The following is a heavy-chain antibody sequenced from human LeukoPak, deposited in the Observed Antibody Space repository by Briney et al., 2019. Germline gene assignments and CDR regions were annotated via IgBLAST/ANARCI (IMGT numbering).Heavy chain of an antibody. J-gene: IGHJ6*02. Sequence: GGSLRLSCAASGFTFSSYAMSWVRQAPGKGLEWVSGISGSGDNTYYADSVKGRFTISRDNAKNSLYLQMNSLRAEDTAVYYCARDTRSLMDVWGQGTTVTVSS. CDR2: ISGSGDNT. CDR3: ARDTRSLMDV. CDR1: GFTFSSYA. D-gene: IGHD3-16*02. V-gene: IGHV3-23*01.